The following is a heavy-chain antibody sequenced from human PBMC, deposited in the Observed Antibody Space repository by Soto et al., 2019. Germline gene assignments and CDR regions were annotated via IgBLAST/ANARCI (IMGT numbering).Heavy chain of an antibody. Sequence: SETLSLTCTVSGGSISSYYWSWIRQPPGKGLEWIGYIYYSGSTNYNPSLKSRVTISVDTSKNQFSPKLSSVTAADTAVYYCARAYNWFDPWGQGTLVTVSS. CDR3: ARAYNWFDP. CDR1: GGSISSYY. CDR2: IYYSGST. J-gene: IGHJ5*02. V-gene: IGHV4-59*01.